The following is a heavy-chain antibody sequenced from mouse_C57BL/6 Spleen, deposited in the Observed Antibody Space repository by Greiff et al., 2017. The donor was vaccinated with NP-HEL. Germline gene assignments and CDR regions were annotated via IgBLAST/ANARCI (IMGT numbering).Heavy chain of an antibody. V-gene: IGHV1-26*01. D-gene: IGHD2-10*01. J-gene: IGHJ1*03. CDR2: INPNNGGT. CDR3: ARWPYYGLYWYFDV. Sequence: EVQLQQSGPELVKPGASVKISCKASGYTFTDYYMNWVKQSHGKSLEWIGDINPNNGGTSYNQKFKGKATLTVDKSSSTAYMELRSLTSEDSAVYYCARWPYYGLYWYFDVWGTGTTVTVSS. CDR1: GYTFTDYY.